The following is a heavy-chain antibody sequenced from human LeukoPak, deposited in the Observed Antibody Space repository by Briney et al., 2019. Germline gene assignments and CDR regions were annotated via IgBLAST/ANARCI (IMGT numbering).Heavy chain of an antibody. CDR3: ARDPFYDSSGYYSNLNWFDP. Sequence: PSETLSLTCTVSGYSISNGYYWGWIRQSPGKGLEWVGSVSHRGSTYYNPSLRSRVTISVDRSKQKFSLRLTSVTAADTAVYYCARDPFYDSSGYYSNLNWFDPWGQGTLVTVSS. D-gene: IGHD3-22*01. CDR2: VSHRGST. V-gene: IGHV4-38-2*02. J-gene: IGHJ5*02. CDR1: GYSISNGYY.